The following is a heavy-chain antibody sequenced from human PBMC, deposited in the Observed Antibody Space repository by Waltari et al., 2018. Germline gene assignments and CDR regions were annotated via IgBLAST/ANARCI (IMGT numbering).Heavy chain of an antibody. Sequence: EVQLLESGGGLVQPGGSLRLSCAASGFSFSTYVMNWVRQAPGNGLEWVSSISDAGGILNYADSVKGRFTISRDNSKNTLYLQMNSLRVDDTAVYYCARGSGVDSWGQGTLVTISS. CDR2: ISDAGGIL. CDR3: ARGSGVDS. CDR1: GFSFSTYV. D-gene: IGHD7-27*01. J-gene: IGHJ4*02. V-gene: IGHV3-23*01.